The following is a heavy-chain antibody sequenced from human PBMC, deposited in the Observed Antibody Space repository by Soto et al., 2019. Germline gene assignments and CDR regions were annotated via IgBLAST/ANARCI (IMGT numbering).Heavy chain of an antibody. CDR1: GFTFSSYG. CDR3: AKDRRGYSYGTYYYHYGMDV. CDR2: ISYDGSNK. D-gene: IGHD5-18*01. Sequence: QVQLVESGGGVVQPGRSLRLSCAASGFTFSSYGMHWVRQAPGKGPEWVAVISYDGSNKYYADSVKGRFTISRDNSKNTLYLQMNSLRAEDTAVYYCAKDRRGYSYGTYYYHYGMDVWGQGTTVTVSS. V-gene: IGHV3-30*18. J-gene: IGHJ6*02.